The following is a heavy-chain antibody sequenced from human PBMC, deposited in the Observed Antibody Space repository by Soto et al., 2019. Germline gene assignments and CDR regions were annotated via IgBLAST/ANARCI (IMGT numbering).Heavy chain of an antibody. CDR3: AGGVVPAAYGMDV. D-gene: IGHD2-2*01. V-gene: IGHV1-69*02. J-gene: IGHJ6*02. CDR1: GGTFSSYT. CDR2: IIPILGIA. Sequence: QVQLVQSGAEVKKPGSSVKVSCKASGGTFSSYTISWVRQAPGQGLEWMGKIIPILGIANYAQKFQGRVTITAAKYTSTAYMELSSLRSEDTAVYYCAGGVVPAAYGMDVWGQGTTVTVSS.